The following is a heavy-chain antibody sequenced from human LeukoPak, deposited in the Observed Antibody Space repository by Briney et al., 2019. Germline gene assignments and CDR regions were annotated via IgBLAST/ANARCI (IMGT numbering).Heavy chain of an antibody. CDR3: AADFKMATSNWYFDL. V-gene: IGHV1-58*01. Sequence: SVKVSCKASGFTFTSSAVQWVRQARGQRLEWIGWIAVGSGNTDYAQKFQERVTITRDMSTGTAYMELSSLRSEDTAVYYCAADFKMATSNWYFDLWGRGTLVTVSS. CDR2: IAVGSGNT. D-gene: IGHD5-24*01. CDR1: GFTFTSSA. J-gene: IGHJ2*01.